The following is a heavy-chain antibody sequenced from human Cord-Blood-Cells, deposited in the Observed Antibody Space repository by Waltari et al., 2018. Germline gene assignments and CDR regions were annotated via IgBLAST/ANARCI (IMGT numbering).Heavy chain of an antibody. Sequence: EVQLVESGGGLVQPGGSLRLSCAASGFTFSSYWMSWVRQAPGKGLEWVANIKQVGSEKYYVDSVKGRFTISRDNAKNSLYLQMNSLRAEDTAVYYCARVLRWYNWNYFDYWGQGTLATVSS. CDR1: GFTFSSYW. CDR2: IKQVGSEK. V-gene: IGHV3-7*01. J-gene: IGHJ4*02. CDR3: ARVLRWYNWNYFDY. D-gene: IGHD1-20*01.